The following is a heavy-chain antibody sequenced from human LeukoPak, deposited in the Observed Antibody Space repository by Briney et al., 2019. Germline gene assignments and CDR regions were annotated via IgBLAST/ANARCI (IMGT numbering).Heavy chain of an antibody. D-gene: IGHD4-23*01. CDR2: MNPNSGNT. V-gene: IGHV1-8*03. CDR1: GYTFTSYD. Sequence: ASVKVSCKASGYTFTSYDINWVRQATGQGLEWMGWMNPNSGNTGYAQKFQGRVTITRNTSISTAYMELSSLRSEDTAVYYCARGGGNSVYYYYMDVWGKGTTVTVSS. J-gene: IGHJ6*03. CDR3: ARGGGNSVYYYYMDV.